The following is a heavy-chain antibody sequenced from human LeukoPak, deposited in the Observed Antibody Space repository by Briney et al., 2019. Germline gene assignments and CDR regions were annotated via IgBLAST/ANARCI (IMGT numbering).Heavy chain of an antibody. CDR2: IYYSGST. CDR1: GDSISSGNYY. J-gene: IGHJ6*02. Sequence: SETLSLTCTVSGDSISSGNYYWGWIRQPPGKGLEWIGSIYYSGSTYYNPSLKSRVTISVDTSKNQFSLKLSSVTAADTAVYYCARQNYDEVNYYYYGLDVWGQGTTVTVSS. D-gene: IGHD3-3*01. CDR3: ARQNYDEVNYYYYGLDV. V-gene: IGHV4-39*01.